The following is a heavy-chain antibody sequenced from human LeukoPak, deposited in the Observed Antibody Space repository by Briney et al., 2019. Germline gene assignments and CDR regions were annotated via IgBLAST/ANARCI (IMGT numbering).Heavy chain of an antibody. CDR3: ARLSPYYDFWSGTHFDP. J-gene: IGHJ5*02. CDR2: TYYSGST. Sequence: SQTLSLTCTVSGGSISSGDYYWSWIRQPPGKGLEWIGYTYYSGSTYYNPSLKSRVTISVDTSKNQFSLKLSSVTAADTAVYYCARLSPYYDFWSGTHFDPWGQGTLVTVSS. V-gene: IGHV4-30-4*08. CDR1: GGSISSGDYY. D-gene: IGHD3-3*01.